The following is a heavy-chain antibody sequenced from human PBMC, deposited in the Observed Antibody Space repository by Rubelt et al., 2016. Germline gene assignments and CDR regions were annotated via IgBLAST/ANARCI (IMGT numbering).Heavy chain of an antibody. CDR3: ARHRASDPTAVFDY. D-gene: IGHD2-2*01. Sequence: KPSETLSLTCGVYGGSLSGYFWNWIRQSPGTGLEWIGEISHNGRTTYNPSLKSRVTISIDTSKDQSSLKVTSVTTADTAVYYCARHRASDPTAVFDYWGQGTLVTVSS. V-gene: IGHV4-34*01. CDR2: ISHNGRT. CDR1: GGSLSGYF. J-gene: IGHJ4*02.